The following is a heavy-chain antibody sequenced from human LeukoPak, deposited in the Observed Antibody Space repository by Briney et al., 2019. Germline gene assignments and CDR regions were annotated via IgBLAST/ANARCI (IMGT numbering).Heavy chain of an antibody. CDR1: GYTFTGYY. CDR3: ARARRHITMVRGVTPSGYYYMDV. V-gene: IGHV1-2*02. Sequence: ASVKVSCKASGYTFTGYYMHWVRQAPEQGLEWMGWINPNSGGTNYAQKFQGRVTMTRDTSISTAYMELSRLRSEDTAVYYCARARRHITMVRGVTPSGYYYMDVWGKGTTVTISS. J-gene: IGHJ6*03. D-gene: IGHD3-10*01. CDR2: INPNSGGT.